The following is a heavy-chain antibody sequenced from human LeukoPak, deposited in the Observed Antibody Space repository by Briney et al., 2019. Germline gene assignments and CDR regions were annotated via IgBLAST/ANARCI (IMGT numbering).Heavy chain of an antibody. CDR2: IYSGGST. CDR3: ARQLEWELGGFDY. V-gene: IGHV3-53*01. CDR1: GFTVSSNY. Sequence: PGGSLRLSCAASGFTVSSNYMSWVRQAPGKGLEWVSVIYSGGSTYYADSVKGRFTISRDNSKNTLYLQMNSLRAEDTAVYYCARQLEWELGGFDYWGQGTLVTVSS. D-gene: IGHD1-26*01. J-gene: IGHJ4*02.